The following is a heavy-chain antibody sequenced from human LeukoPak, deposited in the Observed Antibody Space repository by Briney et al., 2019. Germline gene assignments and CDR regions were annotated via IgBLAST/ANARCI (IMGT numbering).Heavy chain of an antibody. CDR3: ASGIVEATKGRYYSYYMDV. J-gene: IGHJ6*03. D-gene: IGHD1-26*01. Sequence: SETLSLTCTVSGGSLSSHYWSWIRQPPGKGLEWVGYIYYSGSTNYSPSLKSRVTISGDTSKKQFSLKLSCGTAAETAMYYCASGIVEATKGRYYSYYMDVWGKGTTVTVSS. CDR1: GGSLSSHY. CDR2: IYYSGST. V-gene: IGHV4-59*11.